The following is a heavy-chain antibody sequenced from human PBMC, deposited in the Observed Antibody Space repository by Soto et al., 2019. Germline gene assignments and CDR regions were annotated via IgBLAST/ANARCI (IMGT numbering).Heavy chain of an antibody. J-gene: IGHJ4*02. V-gene: IGHV1-18*01. CDR1: GYTFTKYG. CDR3: ARKMAGLGGENEF. CDR2: ISGSSGNA. Sequence: QVQLVQSGAEVKNPGASVKVSCKTSGYTFTKYGVGWVRQAPGQGLEWMGWISGSSGNANYAEKVQGRITLTTDTSTSTAYIELRSLRSDDTAVYSCARKMAGLGGENEFWGQGTLVTVSS. D-gene: IGHD3-16*01.